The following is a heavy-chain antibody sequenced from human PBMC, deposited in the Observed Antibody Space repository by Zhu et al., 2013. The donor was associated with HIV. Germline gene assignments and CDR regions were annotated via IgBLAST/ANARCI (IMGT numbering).Heavy chain of an antibody. V-gene: IGHV1-8*01. J-gene: IGHJ5*01. Sequence: QVQLVQSGPEVKKPGASVKVSCKASGYPFTSFDINWVRQATGQGLEWMGWINPKSGNKGYAQNFEGRVTLTRNTSITTVYMEISSLTSQDTAVYFCARSPIVWRTFDSWGRGTLVTVSS. CDR2: INPKSGNK. D-gene: IGHD3-16*01. CDR3: ARSPIVWRTFDS. CDR1: GYPFTSFD.